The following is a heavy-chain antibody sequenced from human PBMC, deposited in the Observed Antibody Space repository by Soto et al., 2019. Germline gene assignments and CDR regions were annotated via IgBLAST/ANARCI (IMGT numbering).Heavy chain of an antibody. D-gene: IGHD2-15*01. CDR1: GGSISSGGYS. V-gene: IGHV4-30-2*01. CDR3: ARGEVVALGY. Sequence: QLQLQESGSGLVKPSQTLSLTCAVSGGSISSGGYSWSWIRQPPGKGLEWIGYIYHSGSTYYNPSVKSRVTLLLDRSNNQFSLKLSSVTAADTAVYYCARGEVVALGYWGQGTLVTVSS. J-gene: IGHJ4*02. CDR2: IYHSGST.